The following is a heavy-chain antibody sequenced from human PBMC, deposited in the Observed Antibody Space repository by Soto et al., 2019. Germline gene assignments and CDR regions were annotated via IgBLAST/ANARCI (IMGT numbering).Heavy chain of an antibody. CDR2: IIPIFGTA. J-gene: IGHJ4*02. CDR1: GGTFSSYA. D-gene: IGHD3-22*01. V-gene: IGHV1-69*13. CDR3: ARVHHPYYYDSSGYYFDY. Sequence: SVKVSCKASGGTFSSYAISWVRQAPGQGLEWMGGIIPIFGTANYAQKFQGRVTITADESTSTAYMELSSLRSEDTAVYYCARVHHPYYYDSSGYYFDYWGQGTLVTVSS.